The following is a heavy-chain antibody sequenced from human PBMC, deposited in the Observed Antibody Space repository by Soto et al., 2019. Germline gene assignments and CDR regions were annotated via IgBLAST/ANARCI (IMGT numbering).Heavy chain of an antibody. CDR1: GGSISSGGYS. Sequence: QLQLQESGSGLVKPSQTLSLTCAVSGGSISSGGYSWSWIRQPPGKGLEWIGYIYHSGSTYYNPSHNRRATISVDMSKNQFSLKLSSVTAADTAVYYCDSGSPYDSSGLNWFDPWGQGTLVTVSS. CDR2: IYHSGST. V-gene: IGHV4-30-2*01. D-gene: IGHD3-22*01. J-gene: IGHJ5*02. CDR3: DSGSPYDSSGLNWFDP.